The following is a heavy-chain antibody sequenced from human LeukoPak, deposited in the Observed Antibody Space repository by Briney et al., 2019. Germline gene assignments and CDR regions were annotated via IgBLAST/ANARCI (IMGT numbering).Heavy chain of an antibody. V-gene: IGHV1-2*02. Sequence: ASVKVSSKASGGTFSSYAISWVGQAPGQGLEWMGWINPTSGYTNYAQKFQGRVTMTRDMSITTAYMELSRLRSDDTAVYYCARVKLLWFGEYHHYYYYYMDVWGKGTTVTVSS. J-gene: IGHJ6*03. CDR2: INPTSGYT. CDR3: ARVKLLWFGEYHHYYYYYMDV. CDR1: GGTFSSYA. D-gene: IGHD3-10*01.